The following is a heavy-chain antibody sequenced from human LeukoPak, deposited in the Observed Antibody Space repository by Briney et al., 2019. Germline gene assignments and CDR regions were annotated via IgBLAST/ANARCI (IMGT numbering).Heavy chain of an antibody. CDR2: IWYDGSNK. Sequence: PGGSLRLSCAASGFTFSSYGMHWVRQAPGKGLEWVAVIWYDGSNKYYADSVKGRFTISRDNSKNTLYLQMNSLRAEDTAVYYCARLIFPTGYSSGWYYFDYWGQGTLVTVSS. J-gene: IGHJ4*02. V-gene: IGHV3-33*01. D-gene: IGHD6-19*01. CDR1: GFTFSSYG. CDR3: ARLIFPTGYSSGWYYFDY.